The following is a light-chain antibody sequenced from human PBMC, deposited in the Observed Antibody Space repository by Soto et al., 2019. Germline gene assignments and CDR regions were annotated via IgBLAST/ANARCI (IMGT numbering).Light chain of an antibody. CDR2: GVS. V-gene: IGKV3D-15*01. Sequence: EIVMTQSPATLSVSPGERATLSCRASQSVSSTLAWYPQKPGQAPRLLLYGVSTRATGIPARFSGSGSGTEYTLTVSSLQSEDFAIYYCQQYNNWPRTFGPGTKVDFK. CDR3: QQYNNWPRT. CDR1: QSVSST. J-gene: IGKJ3*01.